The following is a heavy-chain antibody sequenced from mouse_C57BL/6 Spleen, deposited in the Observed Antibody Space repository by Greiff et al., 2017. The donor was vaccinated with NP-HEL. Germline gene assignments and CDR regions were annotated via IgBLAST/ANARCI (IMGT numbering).Heavy chain of an antibody. CDR3: TRVVATFDY. Sequence: VKLQESGAELVRPGASVTLSCKASGYTFTDYEMHWVKQTPVHGLEWIGAIDPETGGTAYNQKFKGKAILTADKSSSTAYMELRSLTSEDSAVYYCTRVVATFDYWGKGTTLTVSS. V-gene: IGHV1-15*01. CDR1: GYTFTDYE. D-gene: IGHD1-1*01. J-gene: IGHJ2*01. CDR2: IDPETGGT.